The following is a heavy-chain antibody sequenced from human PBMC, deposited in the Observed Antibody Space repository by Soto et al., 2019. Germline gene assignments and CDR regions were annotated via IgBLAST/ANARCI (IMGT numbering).Heavy chain of an antibody. J-gene: IGHJ3*02. D-gene: IGHD6-19*01. Sequence: QVQLVQSGAAVKKPGSSVKVSCKASGGTFSSYAISWVRQAPGQGLEWMGGIIPIFGTANYAQKFQGRVTITADESTSTAYMELSSLRSEDTAVYYCARDRGIAVATRNAFDIWGQGTMVTVSS. V-gene: IGHV1-69*12. CDR3: ARDRGIAVATRNAFDI. CDR2: IIPIFGTA. CDR1: GGTFSSYA.